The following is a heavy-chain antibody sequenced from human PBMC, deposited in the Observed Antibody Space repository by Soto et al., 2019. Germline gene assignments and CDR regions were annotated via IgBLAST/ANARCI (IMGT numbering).Heavy chain of an antibody. Sequence: GGSLRLSCAASGFTFSSYAMSWVRQAPGKGPEWVSAISGSGGSTYYADSVKGRFTISRDNSKNTLYLQMNSLRAEDTAVYYCAIDPGGVYCSGGSCAIHYWGQGTLVTVSS. CDR2: ISGSGGST. CDR1: GFTFSSYA. D-gene: IGHD2-15*01. J-gene: IGHJ4*02. V-gene: IGHV3-23*01. CDR3: AIDPGGVYCSGGSCAIHY.